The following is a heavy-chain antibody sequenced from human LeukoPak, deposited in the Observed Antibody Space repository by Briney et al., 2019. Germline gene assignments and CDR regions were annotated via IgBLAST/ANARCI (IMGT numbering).Heavy chain of an antibody. Sequence: SETLSLTCAVYGGSFSGYYWSWIRQPPGKGLEWIGEINHSGSTNYNPSLKSRVTISVDTSKNQFSLKLSSVTAADTAVYYCARPTNWGSYYYYMDVWGKGTTVTVSS. J-gene: IGHJ6*03. D-gene: IGHD7-27*01. V-gene: IGHV4-34*01. CDR3: ARPTNWGSYYYYMDV. CDR2: INHSGST. CDR1: GGSFSGYY.